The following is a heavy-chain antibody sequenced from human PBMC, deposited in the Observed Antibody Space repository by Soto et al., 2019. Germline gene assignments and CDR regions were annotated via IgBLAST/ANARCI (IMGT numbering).Heavy chain of an antibody. D-gene: IGHD2-15*01. V-gene: IGHV1-8*01. J-gene: IGHJ6*02. CDR3: ARFNTLGYCSGGSGYYSSYGMDV. Sequence: ASVKVSCKASGYTFTSYDINWVRQATGQGLEWMGWMNPNSGNTGYAQKFQGRVTMTRNTSISTAYMELSSLRSEDTAVYYCARFNTLGYCSGGSGYYSSYGMDVWGQGTTVTVSS. CDR2: MNPNSGNT. CDR1: GYTFTSYD.